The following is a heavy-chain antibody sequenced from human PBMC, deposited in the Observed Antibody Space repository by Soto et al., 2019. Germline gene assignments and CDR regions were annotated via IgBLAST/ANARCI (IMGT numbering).Heavy chain of an antibody. D-gene: IGHD6-13*01. CDR2: ISAYNGNT. V-gene: IGHV1-18*04. Sequence: ASVTGSWKASGYPFTSYGISWGRQAPGQGLEWMGWISAYNGNTNYAQKLQGRVTMTTDTSTSTAYMELRSLRSDDTAVYYCARSKSRAGGFDPGGQGTLVTVSS. J-gene: IGHJ5*02. CDR1: GYPFTSYG. CDR3: ARSKSRAGGFDP.